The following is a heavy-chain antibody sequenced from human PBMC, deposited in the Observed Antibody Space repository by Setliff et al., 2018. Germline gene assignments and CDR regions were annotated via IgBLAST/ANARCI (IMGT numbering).Heavy chain of an antibody. CDR3: ARQLCSSGYCYATTFDY. Sequence: SETLSLTCAVSGYSISSGYYWGWIRQPPGKGLEWIGSIYHSGSTYYNPSLKSRVTISVDTSKNQFSLKLSSVTAADTAVYYCARQLCSSGYCYATTFDYWGQGTLVTVSS. CDR2: IYHSGST. D-gene: IGHD3-22*01. J-gene: IGHJ4*02. V-gene: IGHV4-38-2*01. CDR1: GYSISSGYY.